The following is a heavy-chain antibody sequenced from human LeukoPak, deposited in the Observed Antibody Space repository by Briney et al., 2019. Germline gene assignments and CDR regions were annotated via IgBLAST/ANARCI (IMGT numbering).Heavy chain of an antibody. V-gene: IGHV3-21*01. CDR1: GFTFSSYS. Sequence: PGGSLRFSCAASGFTFSSYSMNWVRQAPGKGLEGVSSISSSSSSIYYADSVKGRFTISRDNAKNSLYLQMNSLRAEDTAVYYCPTDGVVGSTYWGQGTLVTVSS. D-gene: IGHD1-26*01. J-gene: IGHJ4*02. CDR3: PTDGVVGSTY. CDR2: ISSSSSSI.